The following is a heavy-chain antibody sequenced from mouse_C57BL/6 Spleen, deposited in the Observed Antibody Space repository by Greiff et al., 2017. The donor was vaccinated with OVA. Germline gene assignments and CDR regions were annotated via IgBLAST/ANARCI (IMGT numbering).Heavy chain of an antibody. J-gene: IGHJ4*01. D-gene: IGHD2-1*01. V-gene: IGHV1-52*01. CDR1: GYTFTSYW. CDR3: ARGGINLLEYAMDY. CDR2: IDPSDSET. Sequence: QVQLQQSGAELVRPGSSVKLSCKASGYTFTSYWMHWVKQRPIQGLEWIGNIDPSDSETHYNQKFKDKATLTVDKSSSTAYMQLSSLTSEDSAVYYCARGGINLLEYAMDYWGQGTSVTVSS.